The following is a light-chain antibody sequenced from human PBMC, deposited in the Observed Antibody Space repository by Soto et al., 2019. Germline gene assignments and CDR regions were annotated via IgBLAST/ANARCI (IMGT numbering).Light chain of an antibody. Sequence: DIQMTQSPSSLSASVGDRVTITCQASQDISNYLNWYQQKPGKAPKLLLYDASNLETGVPSRFSGSGSGTDFTFTISSLQPEDIATYYCQQYDNLPPFTFGPGTKVAIK. J-gene: IGKJ3*01. CDR2: DAS. V-gene: IGKV1-33*01. CDR1: QDISNY. CDR3: QQYDNLPPFT.